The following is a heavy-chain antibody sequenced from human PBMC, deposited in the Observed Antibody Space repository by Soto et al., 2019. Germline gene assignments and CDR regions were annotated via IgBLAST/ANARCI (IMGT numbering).Heavy chain of an antibody. D-gene: IGHD1-1*01. CDR2: ISAHNGNT. J-gene: IGHJ4*02. CDR1: GYDFTTYG. Sequence: QVHLVQSGAEVKKPGASVKVSCKGSGYDFTTYGITWVRQAPGQGLEWMAWISAHNGNTDYAQKLQGRVTVTRDTSTSTAYMELRSLTSDDTAVYYCARVRYGDYWGQGALVTVSS. CDR3: ARVRYGDY. V-gene: IGHV1-18*01.